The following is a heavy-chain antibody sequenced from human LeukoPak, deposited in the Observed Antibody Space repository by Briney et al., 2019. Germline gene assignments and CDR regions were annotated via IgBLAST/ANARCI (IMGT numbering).Heavy chain of an antibody. CDR3: ARVKYSSSSSLGY. Sequence: PGESLKISCNGSGYRFTSYWIGWVRQMPGKGLEWMGIIYPGDSDTRYSPSFQGQVTISADKSISTAYLQWSSLKASDTAMYYCARVKYSSSSSLGYWGQGTLVTVSS. CDR1: GYRFTSYW. D-gene: IGHD6-6*01. V-gene: IGHV5-51*01. J-gene: IGHJ4*02. CDR2: IYPGDSDT.